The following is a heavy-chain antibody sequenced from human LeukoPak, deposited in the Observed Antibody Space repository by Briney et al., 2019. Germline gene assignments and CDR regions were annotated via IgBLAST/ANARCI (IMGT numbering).Heavy chain of an antibody. J-gene: IGHJ4*02. V-gene: IGHV3-30*02. CDR3: AKADGYNYGFDY. D-gene: IGHD5-24*01. Sequence: PGGSLRLSCAASGFTFSNYGMHWVRQAPGKGLEWVALIRYDGSNKYYADSVKGRFTISRDNSKNTLYLQMNSLRAEDTAVYYCAKADGYNYGFDYWGQGTLVTVSS. CDR2: IRYDGSNK. CDR1: GFTFSNYG.